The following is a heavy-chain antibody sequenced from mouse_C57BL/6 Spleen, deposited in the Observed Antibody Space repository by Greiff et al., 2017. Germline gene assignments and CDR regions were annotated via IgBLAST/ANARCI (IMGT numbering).Heavy chain of an antibody. V-gene: IGHV1-15*01. D-gene: IGHD2-2*01. CDR2: IDPEPGGT. Sequence: QVQLQQSGAELVRPGASVTLSCKASGYTFTDYEMHWVKQTPVHGLEWIGAIDPEPGGTAYNQKFKGKAILTADNSSSTAYMELRSLTSEDSAVYYCTRGMGYAYAMDYWGQGTSVTVSS. CDR3: TRGMGYAYAMDY. CDR1: GYTFTDYE. J-gene: IGHJ4*01.